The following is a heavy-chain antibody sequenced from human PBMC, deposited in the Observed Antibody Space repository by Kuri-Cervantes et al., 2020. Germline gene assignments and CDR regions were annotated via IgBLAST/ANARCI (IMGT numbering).Heavy chain of an antibody. CDR3: ARGYSGYDWFGGGY. Sequence: GESLKISCAASGFTLSSYSMNWVRQAPGKGLEWVANIKQDGSEKYYVDSVKGRFTISRDNAKNSLYLQMNSLRAEDTAVYYCARGYSGYDWFGGGYWGQGTLVTVSS. D-gene: IGHD5-12*01. CDR2: IKQDGSEK. J-gene: IGHJ4*02. V-gene: IGHV3-7*04. CDR1: GFTLSSYS.